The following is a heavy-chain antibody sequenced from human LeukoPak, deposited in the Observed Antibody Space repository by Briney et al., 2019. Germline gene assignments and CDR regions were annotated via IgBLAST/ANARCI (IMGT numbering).Heavy chain of an antibody. CDR1: GGSISSSNW. CDR2: IYHSGST. CDR3: ARVSIAVAGTCWCFDL. V-gene: IGHV4-4*02. D-gene: IGHD6-19*01. Sequence: SGTLSLTCAVSGGSISSSNWWSWVRQPPGKGLEWIGEIYHSGSTNYNPSLKSRVTISVDKSKNQFSLKLSSVTAADTAVYYCARVSIAVAGTCWCFDLWGRGTLVTVSS. J-gene: IGHJ2*01.